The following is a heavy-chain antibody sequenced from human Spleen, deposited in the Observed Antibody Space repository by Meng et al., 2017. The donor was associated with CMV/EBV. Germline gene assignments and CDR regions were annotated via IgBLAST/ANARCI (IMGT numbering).Heavy chain of an antibody. CDR1: DYG. CDR2: INWNGGSK. D-gene: IGHD3-10*01. CDR3: ARDLPSYYYGSGSYSGGMDV. Sequence: DYGMSWVRQAPGKGLEWVSGINWNGGSKGYADSVKGRFTISRDNAKNSLYLQMNSLRAEDTAVYYCARDLPSYYYGSGSYSGGMDVWGQGTTVTVSS. J-gene: IGHJ6*02. V-gene: IGHV3-20*03.